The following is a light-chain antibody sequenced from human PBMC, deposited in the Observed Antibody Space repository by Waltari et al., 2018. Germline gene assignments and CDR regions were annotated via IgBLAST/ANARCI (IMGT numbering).Light chain of an antibody. J-gene: IGLJ3*02. CDR1: SGHIHNV. CDR2: VNSDGSH. CDR3: QTGGHGTWV. Sequence: QLVLTQSPSASASLGASVKLTCTLRSGHIHNVIAWLQQRPEKGPRYLMKVNSDGSHNKGDEIPDRFSGSGSGAERYLSISSLQSEDEADYICQTGGHGTWVFGGGTKLTVL. V-gene: IGLV4-69*01.